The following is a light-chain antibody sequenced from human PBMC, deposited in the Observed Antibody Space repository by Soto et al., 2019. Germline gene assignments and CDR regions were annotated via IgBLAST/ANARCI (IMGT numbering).Light chain of an antibody. J-gene: IGKJ1*01. CDR3: QQYNNWWT. V-gene: IGKV3-15*01. CDR2: GAS. CDR1: QSVSSS. Sequence: EVVMTQSPATLSVSPGERATLSCRASQSVSSSLALYQPKPGQAPRLLIYGASTRATGIPARFSGSGSETEFTLTISSLQSEDFAVYYCQQYNNWWTFGQGTKVEIK.